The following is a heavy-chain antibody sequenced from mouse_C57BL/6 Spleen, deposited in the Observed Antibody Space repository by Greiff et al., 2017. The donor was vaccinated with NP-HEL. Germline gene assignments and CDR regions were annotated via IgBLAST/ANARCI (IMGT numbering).Heavy chain of an antibody. Sequence: EVQLKQSGPELVKPGASVKISCKASGYSFTGYYMNWVKQSPEKSLEWIGEINPSTGGTTYNQKFKAKATLTVDKSSSTAYMQLKSLTSEDSAVYYCARSAYDLWYFDVWGTGTTVTVSS. J-gene: IGHJ1*03. D-gene: IGHD2-3*01. V-gene: IGHV1-42*01. CDR3: ARSAYDLWYFDV. CDR2: INPSTGGT. CDR1: GYSFTGYY.